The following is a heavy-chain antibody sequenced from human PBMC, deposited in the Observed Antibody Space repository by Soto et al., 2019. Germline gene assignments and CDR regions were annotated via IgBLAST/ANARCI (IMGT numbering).Heavy chain of an antibody. V-gene: IGHV4-61*05. J-gene: IGHJ4*02. CDR2: IYFSEST. CDR1: GASISSNTYY. Sequence: SETLSLTCTVSGASISSNTYYWAWIRQPPGKGLEWIGYIYFSESTYYNPSLKSRVTISVDTSKNQFSLKLSSVTAADTAVYYCARHPTVTEYYFDYWGQGTLVTVSS. D-gene: IGHD4-17*01. CDR3: ARHPTVTEYYFDY.